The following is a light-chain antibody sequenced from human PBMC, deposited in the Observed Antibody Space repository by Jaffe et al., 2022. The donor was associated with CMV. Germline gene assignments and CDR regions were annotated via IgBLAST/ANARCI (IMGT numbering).Light chain of an antibody. CDR3: QQYFNYSPLT. CDR1: QNIYTW. V-gene: IGKV1-5*03. J-gene: IGKJ4*01. CDR2: KAS. Sequence: DIQMTQSPSTLSASVGDRVTMTCRATQNIYTWLAWYQQRPGKAPNLLIYKASYLVIGVPSRFSGSGSGTEFTLTISSLQPEDFATYHCQQYFNYSPLTFGGGTKLEIK.